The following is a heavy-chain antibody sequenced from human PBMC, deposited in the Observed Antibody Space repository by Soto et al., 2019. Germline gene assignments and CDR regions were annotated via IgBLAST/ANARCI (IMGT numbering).Heavy chain of an antibody. Sequence: PGESLKISCKGSGYSFTSYWIGWVRQMPGKGLEWMGIIYPGDSDTRYSPSFQGQVTISADKSISTAYLQWSSLKASDTAMYYCARTYDILTGYYPAHAFDIWGQGTMVTVSS. CDR1: GYSFTSYW. D-gene: IGHD3-9*01. CDR2: IYPGDSDT. CDR3: ARTYDILTGYYPAHAFDI. J-gene: IGHJ3*02. V-gene: IGHV5-51*01.